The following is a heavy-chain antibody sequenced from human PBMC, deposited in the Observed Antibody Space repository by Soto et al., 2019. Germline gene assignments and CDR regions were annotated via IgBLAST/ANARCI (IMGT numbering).Heavy chain of an antibody. CDR2: IIPIFGTA. J-gene: IGHJ4*02. V-gene: IGHV1-69*13. CDR1: GGTFSSYA. Sequence: GASVKVSCKASGGTFSSYAISWVRQAPGQGLEWMGGIIPIFGTANYAQKFQGRVTITADESTSTAYMELSSLRSEDTAVYYCAISYYYDSSGYYPFCDYWGQGTLVTVS. D-gene: IGHD3-22*01. CDR3: AISYYYDSSGYYPFCDY.